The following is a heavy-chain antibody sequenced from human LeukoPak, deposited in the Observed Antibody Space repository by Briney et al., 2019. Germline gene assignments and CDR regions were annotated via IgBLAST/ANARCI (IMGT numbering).Heavy chain of an antibody. J-gene: IGHJ4*02. CDR3: ARLGRSCYDLLFDY. Sequence: SQTLSLTCAVSGGSISSGGYSWSWIRQPPGKGLEWIGYIYHSGSTYYNPSLKSRVTISVDRSKNQFSLKLSSVTAADTAVYYCARLGRSCYDLLFDYWGQGTLVTVSS. CDR1: GGSISSGGYS. D-gene: IGHD5-12*01. CDR2: IYHSGST. V-gene: IGHV4-30-2*01.